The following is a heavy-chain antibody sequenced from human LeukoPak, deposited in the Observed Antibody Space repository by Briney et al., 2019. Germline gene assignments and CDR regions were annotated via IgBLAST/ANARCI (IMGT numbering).Heavy chain of an antibody. D-gene: IGHD2-2*01. J-gene: IGHJ6*04. V-gene: IGHV4-34*01. CDR3: ARAERPPAKHQLLSVDV. Sequence: SETLSLTCAVYGGSFSGYYWSWIRQPPGKGLEWIGEINHSGSTNYNPSLKSRVTISVDTSKNQFSLKLSSVTAADTAVYYCARAERPPAKHQLLSVDVWGKGTTVTVSS. CDR2: INHSGST. CDR1: GGSFSGYY.